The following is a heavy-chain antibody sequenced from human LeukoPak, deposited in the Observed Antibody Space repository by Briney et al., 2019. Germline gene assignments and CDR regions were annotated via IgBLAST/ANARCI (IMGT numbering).Heavy chain of an antibody. Sequence: ASVKVSCKASGYTFTSYYMHWVRQAPGQGLEWMGIINPSGGGTSYAQKFQGRVTMTRDTSTSTDYMELSSLRSGDTAVYYCAREGSGSYPFYYYYYYYLDVWGKGTTVTVSS. J-gene: IGHJ6*03. CDR1: GYTFTSYY. CDR2: INPSGGGT. D-gene: IGHD1-26*01. CDR3: AREGSGSYPFYYYYYYYLDV. V-gene: IGHV1-46*01.